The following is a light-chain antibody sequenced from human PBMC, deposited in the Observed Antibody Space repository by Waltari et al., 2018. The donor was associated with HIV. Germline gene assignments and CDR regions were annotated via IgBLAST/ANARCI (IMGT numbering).Light chain of an antibody. Sequence: QSVLTQPPSASGTPGQRVTISCSGSSSNIGSNTVNWCQQLPGTAPKPLIYSNNPRPPRVPDRFSGSKSGTSASLAISGLQSEDEADYYCAAWDDSLNGVVFGGGTKLTVL. CDR3: AAWDDSLNGVV. CDR2: SNN. CDR1: SSNIGSNT. J-gene: IGLJ2*01. V-gene: IGLV1-44*01.